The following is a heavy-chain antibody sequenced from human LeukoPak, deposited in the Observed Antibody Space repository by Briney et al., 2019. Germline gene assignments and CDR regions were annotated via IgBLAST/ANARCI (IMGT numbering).Heavy chain of an antibody. V-gene: IGHV3-49*03. J-gene: IGHJ4*02. CDR2: IRSKAYGGTT. D-gene: IGHD3-22*01. CDR3: TRTLPCGISYYYDSSGYMADY. CDR1: GFTFGDYA. Sequence: AGRSLRLSCTASGFTFGDYAMSWFRQAPGKGLEWVGFIRSKAYGGTTEYAASVKGRFTISRDDSKSIAYLQMNSLKTEDTAVYYCTRTLPCGISYYYDSSGYMADYWGQGTLVTVSS.